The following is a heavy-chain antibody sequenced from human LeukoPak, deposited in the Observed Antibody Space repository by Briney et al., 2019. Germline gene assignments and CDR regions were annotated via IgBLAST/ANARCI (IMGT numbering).Heavy chain of an antibody. J-gene: IGHJ4*02. D-gene: IGHD2-15*01. CDR1: GYTFTGYY. CDR2: INPNSGGT. Sequence: ASVKVSCKASGYTFTGYYIHWVRQAPGQGLEWMGRINPNSGGTNYAQKFQGRVTMTRDTSISTAYMELSRLRSDDTAVYYCARENFCYSFDYWGQGTLVTVSP. CDR3: ARENFCYSFDY. V-gene: IGHV1-2*06.